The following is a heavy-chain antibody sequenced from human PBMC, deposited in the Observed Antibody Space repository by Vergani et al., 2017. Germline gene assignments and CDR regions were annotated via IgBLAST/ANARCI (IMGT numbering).Heavy chain of an antibody. V-gene: IGHV3-74*01. CDR2: INSDGDST. CDR1: GFTFSACP. CDR3: ARDXWELLDYFYYMDV. J-gene: IGHJ6*03. D-gene: IGHD1-26*01. Sequence: EVQLLQSGGGVIQPGGSVRLSCAASGFTFSACPMTWVRQAPGKGLEWVSRINSDGDSTSYADSVKGRFTISRDNAKNTLYLQMDSLRAEDTAVYYCARDXWELLDYFYYMDVWGKGTTVTVSS.